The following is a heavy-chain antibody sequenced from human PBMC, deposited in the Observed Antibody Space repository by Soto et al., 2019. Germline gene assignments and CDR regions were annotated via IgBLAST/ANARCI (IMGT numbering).Heavy chain of an antibody. D-gene: IGHD3-3*01. CDR2: INSDGSST. Sequence: GSLRLSCAASGFTFSSYWMHWVRQAPGKGLVWVSRINSDGSSTSYADSVKGRFTISRDNAKNTLYLQMNSLRAEDTAVYYCARDTAYCDFWSGYYYYYYYGMDVWGQGTTVTVSS. J-gene: IGHJ6*02. CDR1: GFTFSSYW. V-gene: IGHV3-74*01. CDR3: ARDTAYCDFWSGYYYYYYYGMDV.